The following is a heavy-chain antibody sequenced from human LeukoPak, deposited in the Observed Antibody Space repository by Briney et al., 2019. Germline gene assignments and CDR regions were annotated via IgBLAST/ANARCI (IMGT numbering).Heavy chain of an antibody. CDR1: GFTFSSYG. D-gene: IGHD4-23*01. CDR3: ARAPDYGGNSYYFDY. J-gene: IGHJ4*02. V-gene: IGHV3-33*08. Sequence: GGSLRLSCAASGFTFSSYGMHWVRQAPGKGLEWVAVIWYDGSNKYYADSVKGRFTISRDNSKNTLYLQMNSLRAEDTAVYYCARAPDYGGNSYYFDYWGQGTLVTVSS. CDR2: IWYDGSNK.